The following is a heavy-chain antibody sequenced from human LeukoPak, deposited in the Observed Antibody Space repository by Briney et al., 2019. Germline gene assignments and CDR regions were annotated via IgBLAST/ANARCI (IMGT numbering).Heavy chain of an antibody. CDR3: ATTVDFDY. J-gene: IGHJ4*02. V-gene: IGHV1-24*01. Sequence: GASVKVSCKVSGYTLTELSMHWVRQAPGKGLEWMGGFDPEDGETIYAQKFRGRVTMTRNTSISTAYMELSSLRSEDTAVYYCATTVDFDYWGQGTLVTVSS. CDR2: FDPEDGET. D-gene: IGHD4-23*01. CDR1: GYTLTELS.